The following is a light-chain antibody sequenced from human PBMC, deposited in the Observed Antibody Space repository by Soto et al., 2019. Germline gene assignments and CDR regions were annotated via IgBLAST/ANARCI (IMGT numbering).Light chain of an antibody. CDR3: SSYTSSSTLV. Sequence: QSALTQPASVSGSPGQSITISCTGTSSDVGGYNYVSWYQQHPDRAPKLMIYEVNNRPSGLSNRFSGSKSGNTASLTISGLQAEDEADYYCSSYTSSSTLVFGGGTKLTVL. V-gene: IGLV2-14*01. CDR1: SSDVGGYNY. CDR2: EVN. J-gene: IGLJ2*01.